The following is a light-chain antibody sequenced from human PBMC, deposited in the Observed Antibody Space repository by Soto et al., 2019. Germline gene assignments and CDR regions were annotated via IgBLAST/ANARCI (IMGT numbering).Light chain of an antibody. CDR1: SSDVGNYNL. Sequence: QSVPTQPASVSGSPGQSITISCTGTSSDVGNYNLVSWYQQHPGKAPKLMIYEGSQRPSGVSNRFSGSKSGNTASLTISGLQTEDEADYHCCSYAGGSTWVFGGGTKLTVL. CDR2: EGS. J-gene: IGLJ2*01. V-gene: IGLV2-23*01. CDR3: CSYAGGSTWV.